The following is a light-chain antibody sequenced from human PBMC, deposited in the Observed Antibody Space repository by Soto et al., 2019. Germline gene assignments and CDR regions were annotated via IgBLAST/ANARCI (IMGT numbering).Light chain of an antibody. CDR2: KAS. CDR1: QTISSW. CDR3: KHYNSYSEA. V-gene: IGKV1-5*03. J-gene: IGKJ1*01. Sequence: IQITQSPSAMYVPVRYRVILTFRSSQTISSWLAWYQQKPGKAPKLLIYKASTLKSGVPSRFSGSGSGTEFTLAIGSLQTDDFATYYCKHYNSYSEAFGKGTKVDIK.